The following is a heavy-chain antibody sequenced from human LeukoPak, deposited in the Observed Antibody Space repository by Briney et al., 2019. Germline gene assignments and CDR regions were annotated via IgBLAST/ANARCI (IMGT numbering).Heavy chain of an antibody. CDR1: GYTFTGNY. J-gene: IGHJ4*02. D-gene: IGHD2-15*01. CDR2: IIPNSGVT. V-gene: IGHV1-2*02. Sequence: ASVKVSCKASGYTFTGNYLHWVRQARRQGFEWMGCIIPNSGVTNYAQKFQGRVTMTRDTSITTVYMELTRLSSDDTAVYYCARDQGGFDYWGQGTLVTVSS. CDR3: ARDQGGFDY.